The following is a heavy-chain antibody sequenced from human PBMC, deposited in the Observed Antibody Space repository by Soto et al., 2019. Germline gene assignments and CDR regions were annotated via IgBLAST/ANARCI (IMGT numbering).Heavy chain of an antibody. J-gene: IGHJ5*02. CDR3: ASGGSGRPSYYDFWSGSGWFDP. Sequence: LRLSCTASGFTFSSYEMNWVRQAPGKGLEWVSYISSSGSTIYYADSVKGRFTISRDNAKNSLYLQMNSLRAEDTAVYYCASGGSGRPSYYDFWSGSGWFDPWGQGTLVTVSS. CDR2: ISSSGSTI. D-gene: IGHD3-3*01. CDR1: GFTFSSYE. V-gene: IGHV3-48*03.